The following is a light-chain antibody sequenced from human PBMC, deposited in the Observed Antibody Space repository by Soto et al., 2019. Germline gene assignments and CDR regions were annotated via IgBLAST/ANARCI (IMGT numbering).Light chain of an antibody. Sequence: DIQMTQSQSSLSASVGDRVIITCQASQDIINHLNRYQQKVGKAPKLLISGASSLEAGVTSRLSGCGSGTDFALTITRLQPEDIATYYCQQYVQALSFGGGTEVES. CDR3: QQYVQALS. V-gene: IGKV1-33*01. CDR2: GAS. J-gene: IGKJ4*01. CDR1: QDIINH.